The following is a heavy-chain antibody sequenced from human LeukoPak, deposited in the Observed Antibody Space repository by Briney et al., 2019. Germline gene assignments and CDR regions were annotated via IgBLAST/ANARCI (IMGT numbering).Heavy chain of an antibody. CDR2: MSYDGSDK. V-gene: IGHV3-30*04. Sequence: PGGSLRLSCAASGFTFRNYAMHWVRQAPGKGLEWVALMSYDGSDKYYADSVKGRFTISRDNSKNTLYLQMNSLRPEDTAVYYCARTEKWLQLYSDYWGQGTLVTVSS. J-gene: IGHJ4*02. D-gene: IGHD5-24*01. CDR1: GFTFRNYA. CDR3: ARTEKWLQLYSDY.